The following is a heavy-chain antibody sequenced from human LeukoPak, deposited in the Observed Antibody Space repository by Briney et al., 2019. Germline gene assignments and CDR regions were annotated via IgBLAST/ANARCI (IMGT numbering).Heavy chain of an antibody. CDR2: ISSSGSAI. J-gene: IGHJ4*02. V-gene: IGHV3-11*04. CDR1: GFTFSDYY. D-gene: IGHD6-13*01. CDR3: ARSIAAAGGFDY. Sequence: GGSLRLSCAASGFTFSDYYMTWIRQAPGKGPEWVSYISSSGSAIYYADSVKGRFTISRDNAKNSLYLQMNSLRAEDTAVYYCARSIAAAGGFDYWGQGTLVTVSS.